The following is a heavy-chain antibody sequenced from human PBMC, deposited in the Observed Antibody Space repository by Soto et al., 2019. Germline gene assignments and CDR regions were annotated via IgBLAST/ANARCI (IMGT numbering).Heavy chain of an antibody. CDR3: TQDGGSRDWLTVN. CDR1: GFTFTSYA. Sequence: EVQLLESGGDLVQPGGSLRLSCAASGFTFTSYAMSWIRQAPGKGLEWVSAITVGGDNTYYADSVKGRFTISRDNSKNTLYLQMNSLRAEDTAFYYWTQDGGSRDWLTVNWGQGTLVTVSS. J-gene: IGHJ4*02. V-gene: IGHV3-23*01. D-gene: IGHD3-9*01. CDR2: ITVGGDNT.